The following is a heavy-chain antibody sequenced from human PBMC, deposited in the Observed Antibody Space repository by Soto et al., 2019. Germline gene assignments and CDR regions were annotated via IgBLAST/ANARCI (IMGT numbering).Heavy chain of an antibody. CDR1: GYSFTSSDYY. CDR2: MFYSGLT. CDR3: APLSVSLSGPYGIHV. D-gene: IGHD2-15*01. J-gene: IGHJ6*02. V-gene: IGHV4-39*01. Sequence: ETLSLSGSVSGYSFTSSDYYWAWIRQPPGKGLEWIGSMFYSGLTYYNPSLKSRVTLSVDTSKNQFSVRLNSVTAADTAVYYCAPLSVSLSGPYGIHVWGQGTTVTVSS.